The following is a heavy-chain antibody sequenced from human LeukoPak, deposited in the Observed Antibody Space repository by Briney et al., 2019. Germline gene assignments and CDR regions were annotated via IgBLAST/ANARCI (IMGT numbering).Heavy chain of an antibody. J-gene: IGHJ4*02. CDR1: GGSISSGGYY. CDR3: ARDGPGNSRFDY. D-gene: IGHD4-23*01. CDR2: IYHSGST. V-gene: IGHV4-30-2*01. Sequence: PSETLSLTCTVSGGSISSGGYYWSWIRQPPGKGLEWIGYIYHSGSTYYNPSLKSRVTISIDRSKNQFSLKLSSVTAANTAVYYCARDGPGNSRFDYWGQGTLVTVSS.